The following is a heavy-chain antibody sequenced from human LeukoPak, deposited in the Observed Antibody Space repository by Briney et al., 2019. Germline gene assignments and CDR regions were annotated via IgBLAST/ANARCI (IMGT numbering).Heavy chain of an antibody. CDR2: IYHSGST. J-gene: IGHJ4*02. CDR1: GGSISSGGYS. V-gene: IGHV4-30-2*01. D-gene: IGHD3-22*01. CDR3: ARAGYYYDSSGPTYYFDY. Sequence: SETLSLTCAVSGGSISSGGYSWSWIRQPPGKGLEWIGYIYHSGSTYYNPSLKSRVTISVDRSKNQFSLKLSSVTAADTAVYYCARAGYYYDSSGPTYYFDYWGQGTLVTVSS.